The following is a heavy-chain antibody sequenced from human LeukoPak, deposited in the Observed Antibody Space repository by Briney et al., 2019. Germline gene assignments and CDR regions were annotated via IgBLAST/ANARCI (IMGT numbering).Heavy chain of an antibody. CDR2: IIPIFGTA. V-gene: IGHV1-69*13. J-gene: IGHJ4*02. Sequence: SVKVSCKASGGTFSSYAISWVRQAPGQGLEWMGGIIPIFGTANYAQKFQGRVTITADESTSTAYMELSSLRSEDTAVYYCARVEIPLLQRLVQSDYWGQGTLVTVSS. D-gene: IGHD6-19*01. CDR1: GGTFSSYA. CDR3: ARVEIPLLQRLVQSDY.